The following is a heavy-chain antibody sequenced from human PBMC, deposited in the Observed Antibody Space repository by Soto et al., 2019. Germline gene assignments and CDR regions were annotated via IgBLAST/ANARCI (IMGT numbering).Heavy chain of an antibody. J-gene: IGHJ4*02. CDR1: GFTFSSHS. D-gene: IGHD3-16*01. CDR2: ISGSGATK. Sequence: GGSLRLSCAASGFTFSSHSINWVRQAPGKGLEWVSYISGSGATKYYADSVKGRFTISRDNARNSLYLQMSSLSDEDTAVYYCARAIRGFSYVVDYWGQGTLVTVST. CDR3: ARAIRGFSYVVDY. V-gene: IGHV3-48*02.